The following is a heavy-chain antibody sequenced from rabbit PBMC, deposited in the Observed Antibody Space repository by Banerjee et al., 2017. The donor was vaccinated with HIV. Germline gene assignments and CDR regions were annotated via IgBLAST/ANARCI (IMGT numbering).Heavy chain of an antibody. CDR1: GFSLSSYS. CDR3: ERYGDSAYKL. CDR2: ISSSDGGT. J-gene: IGHJ4*01. Sequence: QLEESGGGLVNPGGSLKLSCTASGFSLSSYSMCWVRQAPGKELEWIGCISSSDGGTYYASWVNGRFTISSHNAQNTLYLQLNSLTAADTATYFCERYGDSAYKLWGPGTLVTVS. D-gene: IGHD2-1*01. V-gene: IGHV1S7*01.